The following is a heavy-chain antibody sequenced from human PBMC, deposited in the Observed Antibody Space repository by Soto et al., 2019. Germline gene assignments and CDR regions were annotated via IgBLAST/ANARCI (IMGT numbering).Heavy chain of an antibody. J-gene: IGHJ4*02. V-gene: IGHV3-23*01. D-gene: IGHD3-16*01. Sequence: EVQLLESGGDLVHPGGSLTLSCVASGFTFNNYAMSWVRQAPGKGPEWVSAISYIDGHTFYAGSVRGRFTVSRDDSKNTLYLHMNSLRVEDSAIDYCAKSLITFGGVACQTPLFDFWGQGTLVTVSS. CDR2: ISYIDGHT. CDR3: AKSLITFGGVACQTPLFDF. CDR1: GFTFNNYA.